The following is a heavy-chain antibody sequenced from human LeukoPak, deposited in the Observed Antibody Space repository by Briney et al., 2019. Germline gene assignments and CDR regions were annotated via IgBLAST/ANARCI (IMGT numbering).Heavy chain of an antibody. CDR3: ASAYCGGDCYRHWFYP. D-gene: IGHD2-21*02. J-gene: IGHJ5*02. Sequence: ASVKVSCKASGYTFTGYYMHWVRQAPGQGLEWMGWINPNSGGTNYAQKFQGRVTMTRDTSISTAYMELSRLRSDDTAVYYCASAYCGGDCYRHWFYPWGQGTLVNVSS. V-gene: IGHV1-2*02. CDR2: INPNSGGT. CDR1: GYTFTGYY.